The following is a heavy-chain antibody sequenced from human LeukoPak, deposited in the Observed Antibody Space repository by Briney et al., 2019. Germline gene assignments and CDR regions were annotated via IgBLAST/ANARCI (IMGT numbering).Heavy chain of an antibody. Sequence: ASVKVSCKASGYSLTTYGITWVRQAPGQGLEWMGWITTYNGNTNYARKLQGRVTMTTDTSTNTAYMELGSLRPDDAAVYYCARLIEYRTSSRVFDIWGQGTMVTVSS. J-gene: IGHJ3*02. CDR3: ARLIEYRTSSRVFDI. CDR1: GYSLTTYG. V-gene: IGHV1-18*01. CDR2: ITTYNGNT. D-gene: IGHD6-6*01.